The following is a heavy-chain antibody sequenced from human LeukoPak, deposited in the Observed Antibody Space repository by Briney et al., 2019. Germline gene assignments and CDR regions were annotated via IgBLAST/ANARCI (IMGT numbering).Heavy chain of an antibody. CDR1: GFSISSYY. J-gene: IGHJ3*02. D-gene: IGHD5-18*01. CDR3: ARSASYGYSYGYGVAFDI. CDR2: IYYSGST. V-gene: IGHV4-59*08. Sequence: PSETLSLTCTVSGFSISSYYWSWIRQPPGKGLEWIGYIYYSGSTNYNHSLKSRATISVDTPKNQYSLKLSSVAAADTAVYYCARSASYGYSYGYGVAFDIWGQGTMVTVSS.